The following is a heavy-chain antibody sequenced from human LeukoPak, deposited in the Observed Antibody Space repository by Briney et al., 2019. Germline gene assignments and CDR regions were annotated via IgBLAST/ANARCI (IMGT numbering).Heavy chain of an antibody. CDR3: ARDSSGYYFDY. CDR1: GGSISSGDYY. Sequence: PSQTLSLTCTVSGGSISSGDYYWSWIRQPPGKGLEWIGYIYYSGSTYYNPSLKSRVTISVDTSKNQFSLKLSSVTAAGTAVYYCARDSSGYYFDYWGQGTLVTVSS. D-gene: IGHD3-22*01. V-gene: IGHV4-30-4*01. J-gene: IGHJ4*02. CDR2: IYYSGST.